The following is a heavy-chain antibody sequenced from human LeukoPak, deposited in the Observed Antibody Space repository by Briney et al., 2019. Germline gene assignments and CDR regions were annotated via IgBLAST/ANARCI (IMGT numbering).Heavy chain of an antibody. V-gene: IGHV1-3*01. J-gene: IGHJ4*02. CDR1: GYTFSTYA. CDR3: ARSYIVVVPAVYFDY. Sequence: ASVKVSCKASGYTFSTYAIQWVRQAPGQRLEWMGWINGGDGNTKYSQKFQGRVTITRHTSASTAYMELSSLRSEDTAVYYCARSYIVVVPAVYFDYWGQGTLVTVSS. CDR2: INGGDGNT. D-gene: IGHD2-2*01.